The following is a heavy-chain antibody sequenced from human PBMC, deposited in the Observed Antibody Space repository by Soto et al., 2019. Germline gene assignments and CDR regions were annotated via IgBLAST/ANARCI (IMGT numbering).Heavy chain of an antibody. CDR2: IYYNGST. J-gene: IGHJ5*02. Sequence: QVQLQESGPGLVKPSETLSLTCTVSGGSISSYYWSWIRQPPGKGLEWIGYIYYNGSTNYNPSLKSRFTISVDTSKNQFSLKLSSMTAADTAVYYCARLIGVLGGWNWFDPWGQGTLVTVSS. V-gene: IGHV4-59*01. CDR3: ARLIGVLGGWNWFDP. D-gene: IGHD3-3*01. CDR1: GGSISSYY.